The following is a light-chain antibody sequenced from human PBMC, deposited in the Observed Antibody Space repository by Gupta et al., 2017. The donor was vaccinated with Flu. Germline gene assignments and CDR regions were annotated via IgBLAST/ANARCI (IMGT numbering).Light chain of an antibody. V-gene: IGLV3-21*02. J-gene: IGLJ2*01. CDR2: GDR. CDR1: DIGTKK. Sequence: GQTARVTGGGNDIGTKKGNGYQQRSGQAPVVVVYGDRDRHSGIPERFSGSNSGNTATVTMSRVEAGEEGEYYCQGGERGSDDVVFGGGTRLTVL. CDR3: QGGERGSDDVV.